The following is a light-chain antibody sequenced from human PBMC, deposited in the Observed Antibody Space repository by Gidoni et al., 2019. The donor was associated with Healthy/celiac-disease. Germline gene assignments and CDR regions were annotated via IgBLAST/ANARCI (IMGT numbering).Light chain of an antibody. CDR3: QQYSNWPPWT. V-gene: IGKV3-15*01. CDR1: QSVSSN. J-gene: IGKJ1*01. Sequence: EIVMTQSPATLSVSPGERATLSCRASQSVSSNLAWYQQKPGQAPRLLIYGASTRATGIPARFSGSGSGTEFTLTISSLQSEDFAVYYCQQYSNWPPWTFXQXTKVEIK. CDR2: GAS.